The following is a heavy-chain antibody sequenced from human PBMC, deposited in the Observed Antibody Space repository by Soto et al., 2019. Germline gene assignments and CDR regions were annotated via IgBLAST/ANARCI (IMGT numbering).Heavy chain of an antibody. J-gene: IGHJ5*02. D-gene: IGHD3-10*01. V-gene: IGHV1-18*01. Sequence: QSPGQGLEWMGWISAYNGNTNYAQKLQGRVTMTTDTSTSTAYMELRSLRSDDTAVYFCPRRDYGSGTHTLFALWGQGTLVPVS. CDR3: PRRDYGSGTHTLFAL. CDR2: ISAYNGNT.